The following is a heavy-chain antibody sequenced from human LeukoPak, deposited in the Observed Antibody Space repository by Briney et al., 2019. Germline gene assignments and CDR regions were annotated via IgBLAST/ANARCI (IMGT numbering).Heavy chain of an antibody. CDR3: AKDRRSSGYDYKGYYFDY. CDR2: ISGSGGST. D-gene: IGHD5-12*01. CDR1: EFTFSSYA. J-gene: IGHJ4*02. V-gene: IGHV3-23*01. Sequence: PGGSLRLSCAASEFTFSSYAMSWVRQAPGKGLEWVSAISGSGGSTYYADSVKGRFTISRDNSKNTLYLQMNSLRAEDTAVYYCAKDRRSSGYDYKGYYFDYWGQGTLVTVSS.